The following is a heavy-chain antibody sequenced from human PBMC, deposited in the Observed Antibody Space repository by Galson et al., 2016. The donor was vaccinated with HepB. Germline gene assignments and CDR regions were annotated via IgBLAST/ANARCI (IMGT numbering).Heavy chain of an antibody. J-gene: IGHJ4*02. Sequence: SLRLSCAAPGLSVKIMNWVRQTPGKGLEWVSVVYSDGITYYADSVKGRFTISSDSSKNTLYLQMNSLRAEESAVYYCASRSGSYYLRFWGQGTVVTVSS. CDR2: VYSDGIT. V-gene: IGHV3-53*01. CDR1: GLSVKI. CDR3: ASRSGSYYLRF. D-gene: IGHD1-26*01.